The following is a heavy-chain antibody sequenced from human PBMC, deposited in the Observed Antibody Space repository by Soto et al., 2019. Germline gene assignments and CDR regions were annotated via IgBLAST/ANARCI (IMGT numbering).Heavy chain of an antibody. CDR1: GYDFTNYW. D-gene: IGHD3-22*01. V-gene: IGHV5-10-1*01. CDR2: IDPRDSYT. J-gene: IGHJ5*02. CDR3: ARHRIYYYDSRGYPQGKNWFYP. Sequence: GESLKISCKGFGYDFTNYWISWVRQMPGKGLEWMGRIDPRDSYTNYSPSFQGHVTISSDKSISTAYLQWSSLKASDTAMYYCARHRIYYYDSRGYPQGKNWFYPWGQGTLVTVSS.